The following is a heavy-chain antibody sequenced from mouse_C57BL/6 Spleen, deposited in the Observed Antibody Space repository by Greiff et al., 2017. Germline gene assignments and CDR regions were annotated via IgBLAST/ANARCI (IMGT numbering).Heavy chain of an antibody. D-gene: IGHD2-5*01. J-gene: IGHJ1*03. CDR3: ARASNYWYFDV. V-gene: IGHV3-1*01. CDR1: GYSITSGYD. Sequence: EVKVEESGPGMVKPSQSLSLTCTVTGYSITSGYDWHWIRHFPGNKLEWMGYISYSGSTNYNPSLKSRISITHDTSKNHFFLKLNSVTTEDTATYYCARASNYWYFDVWGTGTTVTVSS. CDR2: ISYSGST.